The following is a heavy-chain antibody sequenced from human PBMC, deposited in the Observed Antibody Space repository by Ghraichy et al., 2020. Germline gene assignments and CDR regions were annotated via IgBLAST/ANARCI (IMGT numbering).Heavy chain of an antibody. CDR1: GFIVSSNH. CDR3: ASSVTSMWWSWFDP. Sequence: GGSLRLSCAASGFIVSSNHMSWVRQAPGKGLEWVSVIYSGGTQYYADSVKGRFIIYRDNSKNTSYFQMNSLRAEDTAVYYCASSVTSMWWSWFDPWGQGSRVTVSS. D-gene: IGHD4-17*01. J-gene: IGHJ5*02. CDR2: IYSGGTQ. V-gene: IGHV3-53*01.